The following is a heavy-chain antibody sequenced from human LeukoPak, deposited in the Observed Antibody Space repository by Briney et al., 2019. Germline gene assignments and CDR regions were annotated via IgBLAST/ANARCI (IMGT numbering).Heavy chain of an antibody. Sequence: SETLSLTCTVSGYSISRSYYWGWIRQPPGKGLEWIGSIYHSGSTYYNPSLKSRVTISVDTSKNQFSLKLSSVTAADTAVYYCARLLVGATFWFDPWGQGTLVTVSS. V-gene: IGHV4-38-2*02. J-gene: IGHJ5*02. CDR3: ARLLVGATFWFDP. D-gene: IGHD1-26*01. CDR1: GYSISRSYY. CDR2: IYHSGST.